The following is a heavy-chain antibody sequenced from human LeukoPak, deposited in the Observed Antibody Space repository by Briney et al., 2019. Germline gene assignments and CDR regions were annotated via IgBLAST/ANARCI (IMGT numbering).Heavy chain of an antibody. Sequence: GGSLRLSCAASGFTFSNYAMSWVRQAPGKGLEWVSGISGGGDNTYYADSVKGRFTISRDNSKNTLYLQMNSLRAEDTALYYCARTYSGRFEYWGQGTLVTVSS. CDR2: ISGGGDNT. D-gene: IGHD5-12*01. J-gene: IGHJ4*02. CDR1: GFTFSNYA. CDR3: ARTYSGRFEY. V-gene: IGHV3-23*01.